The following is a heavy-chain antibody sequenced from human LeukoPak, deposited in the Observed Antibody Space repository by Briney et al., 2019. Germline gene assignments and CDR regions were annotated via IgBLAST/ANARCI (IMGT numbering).Heavy chain of an antibody. D-gene: IGHD3-10*01. CDR2: IYYRGCT. V-gene: IGHV4-59*01. Sequence: SETQSLTCTLSAGSISMYYWSWTRPPPGSGLEWIGYIYYRGCTNYNPPLKSRVTISVDTSKNQFSLKLSSVTAADTAVYYCARAYRSSGSYYNPPHYFDYWGQGTLVTVSS. CDR1: AGSISMYY. CDR3: ARAYRSSGSYYNPPHYFDY. J-gene: IGHJ4*02.